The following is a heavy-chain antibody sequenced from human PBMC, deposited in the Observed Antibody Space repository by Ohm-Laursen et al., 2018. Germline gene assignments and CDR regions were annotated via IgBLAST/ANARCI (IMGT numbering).Heavy chain of an antibody. V-gene: IGHV2-70*12. CDR2: LDWDDEK. Sequence: TQTLTLTCTFSGFSLNGSPMCVSWIRQPPGKGLEWLARLDWDDEKWYCSSLMSRRTISKDTSKNQVVLTMTKMEPGETAPYYWAHRAPTPADAFDFWGQGTMVTVSS. J-gene: IGHJ3*01. D-gene: IGHD4-17*01. CDR1: GFSLNGSPMC. CDR3: AHRAPTPADAFDF.